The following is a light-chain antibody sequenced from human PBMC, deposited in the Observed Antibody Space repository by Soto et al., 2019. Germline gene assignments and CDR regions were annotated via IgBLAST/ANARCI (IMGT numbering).Light chain of an antibody. CDR2: DVT. J-gene: IGLJ1*01. CDR3: CSYAGTYV. V-gene: IGLV2-11*01. Sequence: QSVLTQPRSVSGSPGQSVTISCTGTSSDVGGHNYVSWYQQHPGKAPKLVIFDVTRRPSEVPDRFSGSRSGSTTSLTTSGLQAEDEADYYYCSYAGTYVFGTGTKVTVL. CDR1: SSDVGGHNY.